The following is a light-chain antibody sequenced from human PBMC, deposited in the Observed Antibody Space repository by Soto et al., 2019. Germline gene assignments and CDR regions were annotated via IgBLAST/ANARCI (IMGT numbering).Light chain of an antibody. V-gene: IGKV3-15*01. CDR3: QQYNNWPRET. CDR1: QSVSSN. Sequence: EMVMTQSPATLSVSPGERATLSCRASQSVSSNLAWYQQKPGQAPRLLIYGASTRATGIPARFSGSGSGTAFPIPISSLQSEDFAVYYWQQYNNWPRETFGQGTKVEIK. J-gene: IGKJ1*01. CDR2: GAS.